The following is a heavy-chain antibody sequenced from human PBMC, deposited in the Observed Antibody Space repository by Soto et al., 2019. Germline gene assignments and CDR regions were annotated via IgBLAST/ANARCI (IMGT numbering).Heavy chain of an antibody. Sequence: SETLSLTCAVSGGSISSGGYSWSWIRQPPGKGLEWIGYIYHSGSTYYNPSLKSRVTISVDRSKNQFSLKLSSVTAADTAVYYCARDNLVGHSYGNQIRALDNWGQGTKVTVSS. D-gene: IGHD5-18*01. J-gene: IGHJ3*02. CDR2: IYHSGST. CDR3: ARDNLVGHSYGNQIRALDN. V-gene: IGHV4-30-2*01. CDR1: GGSISSGGYS.